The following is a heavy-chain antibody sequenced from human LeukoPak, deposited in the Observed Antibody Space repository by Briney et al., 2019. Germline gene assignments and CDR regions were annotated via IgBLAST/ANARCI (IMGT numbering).Heavy chain of an antibody. Sequence: GGSLRLSCAASGFTFSSYAMSWVRQAPGKGLEWVSAISGSGGSTYYADSVKGRFTISRDNSKNTLYLQMNSLRAEDTAVYYCATHYYDSSGFIPGYYYGMDVWGQGTTVTVSS. J-gene: IGHJ6*02. D-gene: IGHD3-22*01. CDR2: ISGSGGST. CDR3: ATHYYDSSGFIPGYYYGMDV. CDR1: GFTFSSYA. V-gene: IGHV3-23*01.